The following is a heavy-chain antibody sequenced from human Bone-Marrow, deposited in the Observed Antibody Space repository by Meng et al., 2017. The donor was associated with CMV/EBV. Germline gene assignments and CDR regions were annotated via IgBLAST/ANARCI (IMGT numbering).Heavy chain of an antibody. CDR2: INPSRGTR. J-gene: IGHJ4*02. D-gene: IGHD2-15*01. V-gene: IGHV1-46*01. CDR3: ARNHVVGAGPPSLDY. CDR1: GYTFITYN. Sequence: ASVKVSCKASGYTFITYNMNWVRQAPGQGREWMGIINPSRGTRNYAQKFQDRVTMTRDTSTSTVYMELSSLRSEDTAVYYCARNHVVGAGPPSLDYWGQGTLVTFSS.